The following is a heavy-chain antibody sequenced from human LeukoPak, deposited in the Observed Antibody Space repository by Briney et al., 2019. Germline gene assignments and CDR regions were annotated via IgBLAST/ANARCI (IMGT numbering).Heavy chain of an antibody. J-gene: IGHJ4*02. Sequence: SETLSLTCTVSGASISSGDYYWNWIRQSPGKGLEWIGYIYYTGSIYYNPSLKSGFIISVDTSKNQFSLNLSSVTAADTAVYYCARGLLSRDYDSSGFGYWGQGTLVTVSS. D-gene: IGHD3-22*01. CDR1: GASISSGDYY. CDR3: ARGLLSRDYDSSGFGY. V-gene: IGHV4-30-4*01. CDR2: IYYTGSI.